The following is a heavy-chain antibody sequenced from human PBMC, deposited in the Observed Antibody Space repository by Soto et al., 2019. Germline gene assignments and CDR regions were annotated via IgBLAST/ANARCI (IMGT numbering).Heavy chain of an antibody. V-gene: IGHV4-59*01. Sequence: PSETLSLTCTVSNDSINSYYWSWIRQPPGKGLEWIGYSYFSGGTDYNPSLKGRVTISVDRSRNQFSLKLTSVTAADTAVYYCVRELSRGWFDPWGQGPLVTVSS. CDR2: SYFSGGT. CDR3: VRELSRGWFDP. D-gene: IGHD3-16*01. J-gene: IGHJ5*02. CDR1: NDSINSYY.